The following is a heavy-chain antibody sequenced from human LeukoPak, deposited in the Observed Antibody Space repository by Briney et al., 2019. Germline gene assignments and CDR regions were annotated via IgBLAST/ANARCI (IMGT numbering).Heavy chain of an antibody. V-gene: IGHV1-2*02. CDR2: INPNSGGT. D-gene: IGHD6-19*01. CDR3: ATTTVAGFSEYFQR. J-gene: IGHJ1*01. CDR1: GYTFTGYY. Sequence: ASVKVSCKASGYTFTGYYMHWVRQAPGQGLEWMGWINPNSGGTNYAQKFQGRFTMTRDTSISTAYMELSSLRADDTAVYYCATTTVAGFSEYFQRWGQGTLVTVSS.